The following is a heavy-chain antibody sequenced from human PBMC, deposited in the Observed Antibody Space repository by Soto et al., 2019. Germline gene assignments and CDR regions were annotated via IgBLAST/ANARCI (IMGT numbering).Heavy chain of an antibody. D-gene: IGHD6-6*01. V-gene: IGHV4-30-4*01. CDR2: IYHTGRT. J-gene: IGHJ4*02. Sequence: SETLSLTCNVSGASISSDDYYWTWIRQPPGKGLEWIGYIYHTGRTSYNPALRSRLTISIDRSKNQFSPTLSSVSAADTALYYCARDQSSSPDFFDYWGQGTLVTVSS. CDR1: GASISSDDYY. CDR3: ARDQSSSPDFFDY.